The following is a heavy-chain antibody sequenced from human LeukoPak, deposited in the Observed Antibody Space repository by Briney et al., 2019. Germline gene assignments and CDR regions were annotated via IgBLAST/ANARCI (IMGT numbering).Heavy chain of an antibody. V-gene: IGHV4-38-2*02. CDR3: AREEMPGKFDY. Sequence: PSETLSLTCTVSGYSISSGYYWGWIRQPPGKGLECIGSIYHSGNTNYNPSLKSRVAISLDKSSNQFSLRLTSVTAADTAMYFCAREEMPGKFDYWGQGTLVTVSS. D-gene: IGHD1-26*01. CDR1: GYSISSGYY. CDR2: IYHSGNT. J-gene: IGHJ4*02.